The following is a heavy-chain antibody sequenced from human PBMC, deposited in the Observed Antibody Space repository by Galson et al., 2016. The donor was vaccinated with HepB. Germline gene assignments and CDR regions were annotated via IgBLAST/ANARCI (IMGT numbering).Heavy chain of an antibody. D-gene: IGHD3-3*01. CDR1: GYTFTSYG. Sequence: SVKVSCKASGYTFTSYGISWVRQAPGQGLEWMGWISAYNGDTDYSQKFQGRVTMTTDTSTSTAYMELRSLRAEDTAVYYCAKGGSQPRKLATIFGVVKSSAFDIWGQGTMVTVSS. CDR3: AKGGSQPRKLATIFGVVKSSAFDI. V-gene: IGHV1-18*01. CDR2: ISAYNGDT. J-gene: IGHJ3*02.